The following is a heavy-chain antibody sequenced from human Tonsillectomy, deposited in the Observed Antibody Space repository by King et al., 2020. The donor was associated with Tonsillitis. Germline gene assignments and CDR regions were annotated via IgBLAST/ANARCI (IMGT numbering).Heavy chain of an antibody. J-gene: IGHJ6*02. V-gene: IGHV1-69*01. CDR3: ARKSEGYGDYEHYYYGMDV. Sequence: QLVQSGAEVKKPGSSVKVSCKASGGTFSSYAISWVRQAPGQGLEWMGGIIPIFGTANYAQKFQGRVTITADESTSTAYMELSSLGSEDTAVYYCARKSEGYGDYEHYYYGMDVWRQGTTVTVSS. CDR2: IIPIFGTA. CDR1: GGTFSSYA. D-gene: IGHD4-17*01.